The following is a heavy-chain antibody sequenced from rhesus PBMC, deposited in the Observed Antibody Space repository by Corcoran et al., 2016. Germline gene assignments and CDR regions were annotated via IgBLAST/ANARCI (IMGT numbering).Heavy chain of an antibody. CDR1: GYTFTDYY. CDR3: AREGSGSWNPYFDY. Sequence: QVQLVQSGAEVKKPGSSAKVSCKASGYTFTDYYMHWVRQAPRKRLEWMGWINHYNGNKKKAQKFQGRVTMTKDTLTSTAYMELSSLRSEDTAVYYCAREGSGSWNPYFDYWGQGVLVTVSS. D-gene: IGHD6-25*01. V-gene: IGHV1S2*01. J-gene: IGHJ4*01. CDR2: INHYNGNK.